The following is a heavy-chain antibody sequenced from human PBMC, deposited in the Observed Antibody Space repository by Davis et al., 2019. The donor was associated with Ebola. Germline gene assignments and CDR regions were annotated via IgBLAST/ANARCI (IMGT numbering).Heavy chain of an antibody. Sequence: GESLKISCAASGFTFSSYWMSWVRQAPGKGLEWVSYISSSSSYTNYADSVKGRFTISRDNAKNSLYLQMNSLRAEDTAVYYCARDGFDGFDYWGQGTLVTVSS. J-gene: IGHJ4*02. V-gene: IGHV3-21*05. CDR1: GFTFSSYW. D-gene: IGHD3-9*01. CDR3: ARDGFDGFDY. CDR2: ISSSSSYT.